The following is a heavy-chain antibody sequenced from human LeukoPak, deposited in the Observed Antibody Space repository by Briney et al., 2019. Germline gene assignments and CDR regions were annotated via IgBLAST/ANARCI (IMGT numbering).Heavy chain of an antibody. Sequence: SETLSLTCTVSGGSISSSSYYWGWIRQPPGKGLEWIGSIYYSGSTYYNPSLKSRVTISVDTSKNQFSLKLSSVTAADTAVYYCARADRRAEEYYFDYWGQGTLVTVSS. D-gene: IGHD6-6*01. CDR2: IYYSGST. CDR1: GGSISSSSYY. J-gene: IGHJ4*02. CDR3: ARADRRAEEYYFDY. V-gene: IGHV4-39*01.